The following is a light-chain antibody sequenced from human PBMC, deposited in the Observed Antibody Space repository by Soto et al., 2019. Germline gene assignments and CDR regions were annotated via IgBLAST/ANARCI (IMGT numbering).Light chain of an antibody. J-gene: IGKJ4*01. CDR3: QQRNSYPLT. CDR2: AAS. V-gene: IGKV1-9*01. CDR1: QGISTY. Sequence: DIPLTQSPSSLSASVGDRVTITCRASQGISTYLAWYQQKPGEAPKLLIYAASTLQSGVPARFSGSGSGTDFTLTISSLQPEDFATYYCQQRNSYPLTFGGGTKVEIK.